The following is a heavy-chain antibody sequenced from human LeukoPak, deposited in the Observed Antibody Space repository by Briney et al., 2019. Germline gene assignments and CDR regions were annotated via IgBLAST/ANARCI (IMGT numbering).Heavy chain of an antibody. Sequence: SETLSLTCTVCGGSVSSYHWSWIRQSPGKGLEWIGCIDSSGTTNYSPSLKSRVMISVDTSKNQFSLQLSSVTAADTAVYFCGGILTAGTVDYWGQGILVTVSS. CDR2: IDSSGTT. J-gene: IGHJ4*02. CDR1: GGSVSSYH. CDR3: GGILTAGTVDY. D-gene: IGHD6-13*01. V-gene: IGHV4-4*09.